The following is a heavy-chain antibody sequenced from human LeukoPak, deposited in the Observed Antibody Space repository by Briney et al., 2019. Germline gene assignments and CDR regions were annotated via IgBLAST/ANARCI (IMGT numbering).Heavy chain of an antibody. J-gene: IGHJ4*02. D-gene: IGHD2-8*01. V-gene: IGHV4-39*01. CDR3: ARQLGYCTNGVCPYYFDY. Sequence: SETLSLTCTVSGGSISSSSYYWGWIRQPPGKGLEWIGSIYYSGSTYYNPSLKSRVTISVDTSKNQFSLKLSSVTAADTAVYYCARQLGYCTNGVCPYYFDYWGQGTLVTVSS. CDR2: IYYSGST. CDR1: GGSISSSSYY.